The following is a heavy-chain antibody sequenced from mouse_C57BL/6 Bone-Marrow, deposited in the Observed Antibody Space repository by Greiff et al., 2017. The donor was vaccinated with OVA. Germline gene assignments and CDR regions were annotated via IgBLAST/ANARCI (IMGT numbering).Heavy chain of an antibody. CDR2: ISSGGSYT. Sequence: DVMLVESGGDLVKPGGSLKLSCAASGFTFSSYGMSWVRQTPDKRLEWVATISSGGSYTYYPDSVKGRFTISRDNAKNTLYLQMSSLKSEDTAMYYCAAGNYVDYWGQGTTLTVSS. CDR3: AAGNYVDY. CDR1: GFTFSSYG. V-gene: IGHV5-6*02. J-gene: IGHJ2*01. D-gene: IGHD1-1*02.